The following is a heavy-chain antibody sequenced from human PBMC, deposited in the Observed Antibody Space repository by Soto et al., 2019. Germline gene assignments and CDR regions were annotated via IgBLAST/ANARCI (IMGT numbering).Heavy chain of an antibody. D-gene: IGHD3-22*01. CDR3: AKQYYYDSSGYLNDAFDI. J-gene: IGHJ3*02. CDR2: ISYDGSNK. V-gene: IGHV3-30*18. Sequence: QVQLVESGGGVVQPGRSLRLSCAASGFTFSSYGMHWVRQAPGKGLEWVAVISYDGSNKYYADSVKGRFTISRDNSKNTLYLQMNSLRAEDTAVYSCAKQYYYDSSGYLNDAFDIWGQGTMVTVSS. CDR1: GFTFSSYG.